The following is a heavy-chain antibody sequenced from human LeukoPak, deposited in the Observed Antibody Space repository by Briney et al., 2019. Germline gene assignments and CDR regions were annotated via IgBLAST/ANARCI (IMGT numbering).Heavy chain of an antibody. CDR2: IIPILRTV. CDR3: ARDGKVGATSRGPDYYGMDV. J-gene: IGHJ6*02. V-gene: IGHV1-69*04. CDR1: GGTFITYA. D-gene: IGHD1-26*01. Sequence: SVKAFCKPSGGTFITYAISWVRQAPGQGLEWVGRIIPILRTVDYAQTFQRRVAITTDRSTGTAYMELSSLRSEDTAVYYCARDGKVGATSRGPDYYGMDVWGQGTTVAVSS.